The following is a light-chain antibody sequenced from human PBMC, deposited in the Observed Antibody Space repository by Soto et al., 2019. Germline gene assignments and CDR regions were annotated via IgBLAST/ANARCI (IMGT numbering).Light chain of an antibody. CDR1: QSVSSN. Sequence: EIVMTQSPATLSVSPGERATLSCRASQSVSSNLAWYQQKPGQAPRLLIYDASTRATVIPARFSGSGSGTDFTLTISRLEPEDFAVYYCQQRSNWPPSITFGQGTRLEIK. CDR3: QQRSNWPPSIT. V-gene: IGKV3-11*01. J-gene: IGKJ5*01. CDR2: DAS.